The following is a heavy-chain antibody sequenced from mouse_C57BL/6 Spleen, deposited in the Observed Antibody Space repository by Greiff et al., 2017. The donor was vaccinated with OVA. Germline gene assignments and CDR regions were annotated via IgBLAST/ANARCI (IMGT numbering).Heavy chain of an antibody. Sequence: EVQGVESGGDLVKPGGSLKLSCAASGFTFSSYGMSWVRQTPDKRLEWVATISSGGSYTYYPDSVKGRFTISRDNAKNTLYLQMSSLKSEDTAMYYCARQGLGDAMDYWGQGTSVTVSS. V-gene: IGHV5-6*01. CDR2: ISSGGSYT. J-gene: IGHJ4*01. CDR3: ARQGLGDAMDY. CDR1: GFTFSSYG. D-gene: IGHD4-1*01.